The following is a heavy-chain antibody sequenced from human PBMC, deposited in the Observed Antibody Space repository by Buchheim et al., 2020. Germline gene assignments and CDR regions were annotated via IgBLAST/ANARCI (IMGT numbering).Heavy chain of an antibody. CDR3: AKNTPDSSGYIY. Sequence: QVQLVESGGGVVQPGRSLRLSCAASGFTFSSYGMHWVRQAPGKGLEWVAVISYDGSNKYYADSVKGRFTISRDNSKNTLYLQMNSLRAEDTAVYYCAKNTPDSSGYIYWGQGTL. D-gene: IGHD3-22*01. CDR2: ISYDGSNK. V-gene: IGHV3-30*18. J-gene: IGHJ4*02. CDR1: GFTFSSYG.